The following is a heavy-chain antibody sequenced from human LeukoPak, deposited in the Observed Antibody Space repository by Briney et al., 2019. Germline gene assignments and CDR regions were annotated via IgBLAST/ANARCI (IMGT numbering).Heavy chain of an antibody. CDR2: IYYSGST. Sequence: TSETLSLTCTVSGGSISSYYWSWIRQPPGKGLEWIGYIYYSGSTNYNPSLKSRVTISVDTSKNQFSLKLSSVTAADTAVYYCAGSRAPGATGTFDYWGQGTLVTVSS. CDR1: GGSISSYY. D-gene: IGHD1-26*01. J-gene: IGHJ4*02. CDR3: AGSRAPGATGTFDY. V-gene: IGHV4-59*01.